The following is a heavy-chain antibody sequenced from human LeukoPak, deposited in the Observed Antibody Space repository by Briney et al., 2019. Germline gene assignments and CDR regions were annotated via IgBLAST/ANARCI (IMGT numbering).Heavy chain of an antibody. CDR2: IYSGGST. V-gene: IGHV3-53*01. CDR3: ARDIDDSSGYYRDY. J-gene: IGHJ4*02. D-gene: IGHD3-22*01. Sequence: GGSLSLSCAASGFTVSSNYMSWVRQAPGKGLEWVSVIYSGGSTYYADSVKGRFTISRDNSKNTLYLQMNSLRAEDTAVYYCARDIDDSSGYYRDYWGQGTLVTVSS. CDR1: GFTVSSNY.